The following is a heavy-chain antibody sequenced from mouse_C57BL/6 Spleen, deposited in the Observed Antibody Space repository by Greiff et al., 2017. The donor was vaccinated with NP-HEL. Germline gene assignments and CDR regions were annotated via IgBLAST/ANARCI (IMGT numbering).Heavy chain of an antibody. J-gene: IGHJ3*01. CDR2: IHPNSGST. CDR1: GYTFTSYW. D-gene: IGHD3-2*02. Sequence: QVQLQQPGAELVKPGASVKLSCKASGYTFTSYWMPWVKQRPGPGLEWIGMIHPNSGSTNYNEKFKGKATLTVDKSSSTAYMQLSSLTSEDSAVYYCARTGDNSGAIAYWGQGTLVTVSS. V-gene: IGHV1-64*01. CDR3: ARTGDNSGAIAY.